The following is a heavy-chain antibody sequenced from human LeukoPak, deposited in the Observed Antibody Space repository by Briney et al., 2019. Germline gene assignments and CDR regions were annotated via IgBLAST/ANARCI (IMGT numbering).Heavy chain of an antibody. D-gene: IGHD3-16*02. CDR2: IKQDGSKK. J-gene: IGHJ4*02. V-gene: IGHV3-7*03. CDR3: AKSLYGGCDY. CDR1: GFPFSSYW. Sequence: PGGSLRLSCVASGFPFSSYWMTWVRQAPGKGLEWVANIKQDGSKKSYVDSVKGRFTISRDNAKNSLYLQMNSLRAEDTAVYYCAKSLYGGCDYWGQGTVVTVSS.